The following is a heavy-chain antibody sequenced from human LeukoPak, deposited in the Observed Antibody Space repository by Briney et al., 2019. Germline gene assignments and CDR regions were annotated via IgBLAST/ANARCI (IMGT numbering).Heavy chain of an antibody. Sequence: SETLSLTCTVSGGSIINSTYYWGWIRQPPGKGLEWIGCAYYSGDNYNNPFFKSRVTISIDTSKNQFSLSLSSVTAADTAVYYCARVLGRGHSYGLVPFWGQGTLVTVSS. D-gene: IGHD5-18*01. V-gene: IGHV4-39*07. CDR1: GGSIINSTYY. CDR3: ARVLGRGHSYGLVPF. CDR2: AYYSGDN. J-gene: IGHJ4*02.